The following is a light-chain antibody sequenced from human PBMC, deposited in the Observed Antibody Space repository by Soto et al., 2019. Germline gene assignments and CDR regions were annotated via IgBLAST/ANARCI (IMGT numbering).Light chain of an antibody. V-gene: IGKV3-20*01. CDR1: QSVSSSY. CDR2: DAS. Sequence: EIVLTQSPGTLSLSPGERATLSCRASQSVSSSYLAWYQQKPGQAPRLLIFDASNRATGIPARFSGSGSGTEFTLTISSLQPDDFATYYCQQYNSYTWTFGQGTKVDI. J-gene: IGKJ1*01. CDR3: QQYNSYTWT.